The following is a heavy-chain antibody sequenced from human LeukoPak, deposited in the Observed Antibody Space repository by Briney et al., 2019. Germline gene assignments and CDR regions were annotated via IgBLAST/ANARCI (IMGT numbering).Heavy chain of an antibody. D-gene: IGHD3-22*01. Sequence: ASVKVSCKASGYTFTSYDINRVRQATGQGLEWMGWMNPNSGNTGYAQKFQGRVTMTRNTSISTAYMELSSLRSEDTAVYYCARDRDSSGYYDYWGQGTLVTVSS. CDR1: GYTFTSYD. CDR3: ARDRDSSGYYDY. V-gene: IGHV1-8*01. J-gene: IGHJ4*02. CDR2: MNPNSGNT.